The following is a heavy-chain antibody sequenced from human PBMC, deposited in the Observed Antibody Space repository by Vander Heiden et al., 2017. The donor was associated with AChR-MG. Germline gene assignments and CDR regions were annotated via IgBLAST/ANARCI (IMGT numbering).Heavy chain of an antibody. V-gene: IGHV3-48*02. CDR1: GFSFRSYS. J-gene: IGHJ4*02. Sequence: EVQLVESGGGLVLPGGSLRVSCAASGFSFRSYSMNWVRQTPGKGLEWLSYISSSSSTIYYADFVKGRFTISRDNAKNLLYLQMNSLRDEDTAVYFCARDSVTISSYAFDYWGQGTLLTVSS. D-gene: IGHD3-3*01. CDR2: ISSSSSTI. CDR3: ARDSVTISSYAFDY.